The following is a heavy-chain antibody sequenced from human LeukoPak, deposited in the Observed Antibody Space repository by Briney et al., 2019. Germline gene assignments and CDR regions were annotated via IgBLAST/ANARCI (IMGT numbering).Heavy chain of an antibody. J-gene: IGHJ4*02. CDR1: GYTFTSYD. V-gene: IGHV1-3*01. CDR2: INAGNGNT. Sequence: GASVKVSCKASGYTFTSYDMHWVSQAPGQRLEWMGWINAGNGNTKYSQKLQGRVTITRDTSASTAYMELSSLRSEDTAVYYCARGIDDILTGYLYWGQGTLVTDSS. D-gene: IGHD3-9*01. CDR3: ARGIDDILTGYLY.